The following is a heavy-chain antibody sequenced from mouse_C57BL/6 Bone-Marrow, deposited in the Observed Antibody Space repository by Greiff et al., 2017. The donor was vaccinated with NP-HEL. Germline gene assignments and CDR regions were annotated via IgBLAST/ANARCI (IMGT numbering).Heavy chain of an antibody. V-gene: IGHV1-43*01. Sequence: EVKLMESGPELVKPGASVKISCKASGYSFTGYYMHWVKQSSEKSLEWIGEINPSTGGTSYNQKFKGKATLTVDKSSSTAYMQLKSLTSEDSAVYYCARFYDGYPWYFDVWGTGTTVTVSS. CDR1: GYSFTGYY. CDR3: ARFYDGYPWYFDV. CDR2: INPSTGGT. D-gene: IGHD2-3*01. J-gene: IGHJ1*03.